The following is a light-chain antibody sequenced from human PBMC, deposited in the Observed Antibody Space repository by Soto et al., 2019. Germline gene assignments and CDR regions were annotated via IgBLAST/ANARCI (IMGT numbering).Light chain of an antibody. CDR3: QQYGSSLLT. Sequence: EIVLTQSPGTLSLSPGERATLSCRASQSVSSGKLAWYQQKPGQAPRLLIFGASGRAPGIPDRFSGSGSGTDFSLTISRLEPEDSAVYYCQQYGSSLLTFGGGTKVDI. CDR2: GAS. J-gene: IGKJ4*01. CDR1: QSVSSGK. V-gene: IGKV3-20*01.